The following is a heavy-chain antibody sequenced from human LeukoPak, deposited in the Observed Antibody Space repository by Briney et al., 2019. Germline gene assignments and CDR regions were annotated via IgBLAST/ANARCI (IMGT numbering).Heavy chain of an antibody. CDR3: ARDTHSTDDAFDI. CDR1: GGSISSSSYY. Sequence: PSETLSLTCTVSGGSISSSSYYWGWIRQPPGKGLEWIGSIYYSGSTYYNPSLKSRVTISVDTSKNQFSLKLSSVTAADTAVYYCARDTHSTDDAFDIWGQGTMVTVSS. V-gene: IGHV4-39*07. J-gene: IGHJ3*02. D-gene: IGHD4-11*01. CDR2: IYYSGST.